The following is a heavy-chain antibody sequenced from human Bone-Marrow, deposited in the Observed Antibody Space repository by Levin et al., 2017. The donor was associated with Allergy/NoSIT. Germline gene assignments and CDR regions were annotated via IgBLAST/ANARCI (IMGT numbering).Heavy chain of an antibody. V-gene: IGHV5-51*01. D-gene: IGHD2-8*01. J-gene: IGHJ6*02. CDR2: IYPGDSDT. Sequence: TGGSLRLSCQVSGYSFTNYWIAWVRQMPGKGLEWVGIIYPGDSDTRYSPSFQGQVTISVDKSNSSAYLHWSSLKASDTAMYYCARVSQYCPNGVCYYSFYGMDVWGQGTTVSVSS. CDR3: ARVSQYCPNGVCYYSFYGMDV. CDR1: GYSFTNYW.